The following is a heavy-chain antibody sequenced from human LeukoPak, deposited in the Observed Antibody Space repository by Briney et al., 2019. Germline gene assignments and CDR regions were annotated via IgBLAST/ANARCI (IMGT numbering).Heavy chain of an antibody. CDR1: GYTFTSYA. D-gene: IGHD2-8*01. CDR3: ARDTRCSPSVLCGMDV. Sequence: ASVKVSCKASGYTFTSYAMNWVRQAPGQGLEWMGWINTNTGNPTYAQGFTGRFVFSLDTSVSTAYLQISSLKAEDTAVYYCARDTRCSPSVLCGMDVWGQGTTVTVSS. CDR2: INTNTGNP. J-gene: IGHJ6*02. V-gene: IGHV7-4-1*02.